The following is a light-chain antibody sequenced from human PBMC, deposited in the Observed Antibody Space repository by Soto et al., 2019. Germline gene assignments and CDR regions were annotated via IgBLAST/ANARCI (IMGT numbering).Light chain of an antibody. CDR3: VLYMGLGISV. J-gene: IGLJ2*01. CDR1: SGSVSTNYY. V-gene: IGLV8-61*01. Sequence: QAVVTQEPSFSVSPGGTVTLTCGLSSGSVSTNYYPSWYQQTPGQAPRTLIYNTNSRSSGVPDRFSGSILGNKAALTITGAQADDESDYYCVLYMGLGISVFGGGTKVTVL. CDR2: NTN.